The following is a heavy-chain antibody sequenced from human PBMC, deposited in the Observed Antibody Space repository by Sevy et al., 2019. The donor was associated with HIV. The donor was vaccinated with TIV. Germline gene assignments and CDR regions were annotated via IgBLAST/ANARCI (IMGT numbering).Heavy chain of an antibody. J-gene: IGHJ4*02. CDR1: GRSITSLY. CDR3: AGENAWGRGYS. D-gene: IGHD1-26*01. Sequence: SETLSLTCTGSGRSITSLYWNWIRQPPGKGLEWIANIYYNGHINYNPSLKSRVTLSLDTSKNQFSLRLSSVTAADTAMYYCAGENAWGRGYSWGQGTLVTVSS. CDR2: IYYNGHI. V-gene: IGHV4-59*08.